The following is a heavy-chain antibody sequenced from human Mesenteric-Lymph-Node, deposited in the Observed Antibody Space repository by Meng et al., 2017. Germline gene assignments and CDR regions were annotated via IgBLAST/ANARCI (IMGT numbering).Heavy chain of an antibody. CDR1: GFTFSSYS. V-gene: IGHV3-21*01. D-gene: IGHD3-10*01. CDR3: VRDSGKSSFDY. J-gene: IGHJ4*02. Sequence: GESLKISCSASGFTFSSYSMNWGRQAPGKGLEWGSSNSSSSSYIYYAESVKGRFTIPRDNAKNSLYLQMNSLRAEDTAVYYCVRDSGKSSFDYWGQGTLVTVSS. CDR2: NSSSSSYI.